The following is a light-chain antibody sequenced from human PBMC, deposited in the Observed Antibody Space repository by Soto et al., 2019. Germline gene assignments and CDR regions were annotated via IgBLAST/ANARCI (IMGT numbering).Light chain of an antibody. CDR2: AAS. CDR1: QGISSY. CDR3: QQANSFPIT. Sequence: DIQLTQSPSFPSASVGDRVTITCRASQGISSYLAWYQQKPGKAPKLLIYAASSLQSGVPSRFSGSGSGTDFTLTISSLQPEDFATYYCQQANSFPITFGQGTRLEIK. J-gene: IGKJ5*01. V-gene: IGKV1-9*01.